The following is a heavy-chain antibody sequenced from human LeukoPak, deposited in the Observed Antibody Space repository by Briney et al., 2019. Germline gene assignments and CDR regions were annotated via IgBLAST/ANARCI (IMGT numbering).Heavy chain of an antibody. CDR1: GYTSTGYY. D-gene: IGHD1-26*01. J-gene: IGHJ5*02. V-gene: IGHV1-2*02. CDR3: AGPWDQVGFDP. Sequence: ASVKVSCKASGYTSTGYYLHWVRQAPGQGLEWMGWIYPKTGGTSYAQKFQGRVTMTRDTSISTAYMELIGLRSDDTAVYYCAGPWDQVGFDPWGQGTLVSVSS. CDR2: IYPKTGGT.